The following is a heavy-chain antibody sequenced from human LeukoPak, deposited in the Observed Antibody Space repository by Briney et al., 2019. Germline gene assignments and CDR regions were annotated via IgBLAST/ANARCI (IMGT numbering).Heavy chain of an antibody. CDR3: ARGPLWPSYYFDY. CDR1: GYTFTGYY. J-gene: IGHJ4*02. Sequence: ASVKVSCKASGYTFTGYYMHWVRQAPGQGLEWMGWINPNSGGTNCAQKFQGRVTMTRDTSISTAYMELSRLRSDDTAVYYCARGPLWPSYYFDYWGQGTLVTVSS. CDR2: INPNSGGT. D-gene: IGHD5-18*01. V-gene: IGHV1-2*02.